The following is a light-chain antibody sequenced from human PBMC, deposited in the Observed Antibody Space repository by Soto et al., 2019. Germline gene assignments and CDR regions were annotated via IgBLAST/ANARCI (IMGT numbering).Light chain of an antibody. CDR2: EVV. CDR3: KSYAGSNTYV. Sequence: QSALTQPPSASGSPGQSVTIYCSGTKNDIGVYDFVSWYQHHPGKAPRLIIYEVVQRPSGVPDRFSGSKSGNTASLTVSGLQAADEADYLCKSYAGSNTYVFGSGTKVTVL. J-gene: IGLJ1*01. CDR1: KNDIGVYDF. V-gene: IGLV2-8*01.